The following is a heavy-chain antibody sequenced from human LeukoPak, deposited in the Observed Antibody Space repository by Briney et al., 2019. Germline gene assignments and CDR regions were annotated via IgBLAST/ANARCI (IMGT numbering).Heavy chain of an antibody. Sequence: SETLSLTCTVSGVSISSSSYYWGWIRQPPGKGLEWIGSIYYSGSTYYNPSLKSRVTISVDTSKNQFSLKLSSVTAADTAVYYCARTPGIAVXXXXXXAF. V-gene: IGHV4-39*07. CDR2: IYYSGST. CDR1: GVSISSSSYY. CDR3: ARTPGIAVXXXXXXAF. J-gene: IGHJ3*01. D-gene: IGHD6-19*01.